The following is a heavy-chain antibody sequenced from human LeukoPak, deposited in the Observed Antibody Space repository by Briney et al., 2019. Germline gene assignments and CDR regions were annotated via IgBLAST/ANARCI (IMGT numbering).Heavy chain of an antibody. V-gene: IGHV1-2*02. Sequence: ASVKVSCKASGYTFTGYYMHWVRQAPGQGLEWMGWINPNSGGTNYAQKFQGRVTMTRDTSISTAYMELSRLRSDDTAVYYCARARYYYDSSGYYSSGYYYYMDVWGKGTTVTISS. D-gene: IGHD3-22*01. J-gene: IGHJ6*03. CDR3: ARARYYYDSSGYYSSGYYYYMDV. CDR2: INPNSGGT. CDR1: GYTFTGYY.